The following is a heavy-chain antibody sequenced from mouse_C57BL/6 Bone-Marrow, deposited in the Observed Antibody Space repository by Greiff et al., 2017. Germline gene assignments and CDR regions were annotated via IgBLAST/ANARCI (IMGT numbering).Heavy chain of an antibody. J-gene: IGHJ1*03. Sequence: GGGLVQPKGSLKLSCAASGFPFNTYAMHWVRQAPGKGLEWVARIRSKSSNYATYYADSVKDRFTITRDDSQSMLYLQMNNLKTEDTAMYYCVIDSYDYGSSYGWYVDVWGTGTTVTVSS. D-gene: IGHD1-1*01. CDR1: GFPFNTYA. V-gene: IGHV10-3*01. CDR2: IRSKSSNYAT. CDR3: VIDSYDYGSSYGWYVDV.